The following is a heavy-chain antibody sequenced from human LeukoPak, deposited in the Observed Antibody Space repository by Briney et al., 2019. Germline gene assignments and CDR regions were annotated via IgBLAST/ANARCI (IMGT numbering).Heavy chain of an antibody. CDR2: INWNGDTI. V-gene: IGHV3-20*04. Sequence: GGSLSLSCAGSGYSFDDHGMSWVRQVPGKGLEWVSGINWNGDTIAYADSLKGRFTISRDNAKKSLHLQMDSLRVEDTAFYYCARGSTGYCYGFDYWAQGSLVIVSS. CDR3: ARGSTGYCYGFDY. D-gene: IGHD3-22*01. J-gene: IGHJ4*02. CDR1: GYSFDDHG.